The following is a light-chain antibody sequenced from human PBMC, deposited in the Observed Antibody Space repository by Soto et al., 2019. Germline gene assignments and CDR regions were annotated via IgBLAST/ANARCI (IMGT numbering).Light chain of an antibody. V-gene: IGKV1-5*03. J-gene: IGKJ4*02. CDR1: QSVGNL. Sequence: DIQMTQSPSTLSASVGDRVIITCRASQSVGNLLAWYQQKPGKAPNLLLYKASSLESGVPSRFSGSGSGTEFTLTISSRQPEDFATYYCQHYNSYSPFGGGTKVESK. CDR3: QHYNSYSP. CDR2: KAS.